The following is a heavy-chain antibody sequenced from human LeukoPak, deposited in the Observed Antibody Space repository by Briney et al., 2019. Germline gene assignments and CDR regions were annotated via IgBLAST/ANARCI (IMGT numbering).Heavy chain of an antibody. D-gene: IGHD6-13*01. Sequence: GGSLRLSCAASGFTFSDFWMHWVRQAPDEGLVWVSRINSDGGTTNYADSVKGRFTISRDNAKSTLYLHMNSLRAEDTALYYCAKEEGSSGIAAAGTTGGYFDYWGQGTLVTVSS. V-gene: IGHV3-74*01. J-gene: IGHJ4*02. CDR2: INSDGGTT. CDR3: AKEEGSSGIAAAGTTGGYFDY. CDR1: GFTFSDFW.